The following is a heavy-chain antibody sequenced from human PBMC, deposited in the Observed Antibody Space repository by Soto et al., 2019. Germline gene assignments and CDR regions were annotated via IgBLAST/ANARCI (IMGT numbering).Heavy chain of an antibody. V-gene: IGHV4-34*01. CDR1: GGSFSGYY. Sequence: PSETLSLTGAVYGGSFSGYYWSWIRQPPGKGLEWIGEINHSGSTNYNPSLKSRVTISVDTSKNQFSLKLSSVTAADTAVYYCARGPESSTGRVTSGTFDYWGQGTLVTVSS. J-gene: IGHJ4*02. CDR2: INHSGST. CDR3: ARGPESSTGRVTSGTFDY. D-gene: IGHD3-10*01.